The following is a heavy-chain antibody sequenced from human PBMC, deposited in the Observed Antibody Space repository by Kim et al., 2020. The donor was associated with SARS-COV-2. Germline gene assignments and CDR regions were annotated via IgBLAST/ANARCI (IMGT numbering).Heavy chain of an antibody. J-gene: IGHJ4*02. Sequence: SETLSLTCTVSSDSFSSNSYYWGWIRQPPGKGLEWIGSIHYSGSTYNNPSLKSRVTTSVDTSKDQFSLKLSSVTAADTAVYYCARLFYYHTGDYLSPYYLDYWGQGTLVTVSS. V-gene: IGHV4-39*01. CDR1: SDSFSSNSYY. CDR3: ARLFYYHTGDYLSPYYLDY. CDR2: IHYSGST. D-gene: IGHD3-22*01.